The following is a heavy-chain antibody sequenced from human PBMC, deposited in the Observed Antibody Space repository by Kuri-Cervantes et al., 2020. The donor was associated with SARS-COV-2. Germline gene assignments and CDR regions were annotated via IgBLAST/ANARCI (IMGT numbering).Heavy chain of an antibody. CDR1: GFTFSSYW. J-gene: IGHJ4*02. V-gene: IGHV3-7*01. CDR3: ARDRGIVVVPAAAVDFDY. Sequence: GESLKISCVASGFTFSSYWMSWVRQAPGKGLEWVANIKQDGSEKYYVDSVKGRFTISRDNSRNTLYLQMNSLRAEDTAVYYCARDRGIVVVPAAAVDFDYWGQGTLVTVSS. CDR2: IKQDGSEK. D-gene: IGHD2-2*01.